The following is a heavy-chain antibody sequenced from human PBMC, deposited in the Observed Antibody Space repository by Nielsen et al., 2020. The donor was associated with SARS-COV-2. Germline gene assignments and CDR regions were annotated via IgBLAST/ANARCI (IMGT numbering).Heavy chain of an antibody. CDR3: ARILHTYGSGSYPSPFDY. CDR2: ISYDGSNK. D-gene: IGHD3-10*01. Sequence: GESLKISCAASGFTFNTYAVHWVRQAPGKGLEWVAVISYDGSNKYYADSVKGRFTISRDNSKNTLYLHMNSLRVEDTAVYYCARILHTYGSGSYPSPFDYWGQGTLLTVSS. V-gene: IGHV3-30*04. CDR1: GFTFNTYA. J-gene: IGHJ4*02.